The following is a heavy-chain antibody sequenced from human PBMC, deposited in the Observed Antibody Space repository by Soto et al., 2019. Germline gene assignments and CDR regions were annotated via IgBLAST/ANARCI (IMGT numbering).Heavy chain of an antibody. CDR2: IRGDGNDI. D-gene: IGHD3-10*01. Sequence: EVQLVESGGGLVQPGGSLRLSCAASGFTFSTYWMSWVRQAPGKGLEWVADIRGDGNDIRYVDSVKGRFTISRDNAKNSLYLEMNSLRAEDTAVYYWARDSQLYSYGRTTSWANDQWGQGTLVTVSS. CDR3: ARDSQLYSYGRTTSWANDQ. J-gene: IGHJ5*02. CDR1: GFTFSTYW. V-gene: IGHV3-7*01.